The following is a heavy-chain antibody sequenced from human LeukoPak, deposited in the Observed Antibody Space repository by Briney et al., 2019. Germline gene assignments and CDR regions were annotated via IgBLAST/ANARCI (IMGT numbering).Heavy chain of an antibody. CDR2: INPNSGGT. CDR3: AREGGRRDGQH. V-gene: IGHV1-2*06. D-gene: IGHD5-24*01. Sequence: ASVKVSCKASGYTFTGYYMHWGRHAPGQGLEWMGRINPNSGGTTYAQKLQGRVTMTRDTSISTAYMELSRLRSDDTAVYYCAREGGRRDGQHWGQGTLVTVSS. J-gene: IGHJ4*02. CDR1: GYTFTGYY.